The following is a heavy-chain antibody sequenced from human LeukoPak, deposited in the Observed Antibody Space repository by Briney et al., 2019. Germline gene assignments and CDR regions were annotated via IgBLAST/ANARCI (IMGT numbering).Heavy chain of an antibody. CDR2: IKSKAKSYAT. CDR3: TRMGYGITEGRDY. V-gene: IGHV3-73*01. Sequence: PGGSLRLSCAASGFTFSASTMHWVPQASGRGLEWVGRIKSKAKSYATAYAASVMGRFTISRDDSKNTAYLQMNSLKTEDTAVYYCTRMGYGITEGRDYWGQGILVTVSS. D-gene: IGHD1-14*01. J-gene: IGHJ4*02. CDR1: GFTFSAST.